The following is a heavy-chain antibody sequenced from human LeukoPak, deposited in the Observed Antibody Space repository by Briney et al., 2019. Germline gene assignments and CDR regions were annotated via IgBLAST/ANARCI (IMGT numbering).Heavy chain of an antibody. CDR1: GYTFTDSY. V-gene: IGHV1-2*02. D-gene: IGHD6-19*01. Sequence: ASVKVSCKASGYTFTDSYMHWVRQAPGHGFEWMGWINPNSGGTKHAKMFQGRVTMTTDTSINTAYMELSGLRSGDTAVYFCVSAYDQWGQGTLVTV. CDR3: VSAYDQ. CDR2: INPNSGGT. J-gene: IGHJ5*02.